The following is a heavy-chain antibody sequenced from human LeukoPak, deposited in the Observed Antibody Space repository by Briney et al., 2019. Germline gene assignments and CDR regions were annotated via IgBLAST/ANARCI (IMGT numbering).Heavy chain of an antibody. CDR2: INPNSGGT. Sequence: GASVKVSCKASGYTFTSYYMHWVRQAPGQGLEWMGRINPNSGGTNYAQKFQGRVTMTRDTSISTAYMELSRLRSDDTAVYYCARLGYCSGGSCDGFDYWGQGTLVTVSS. CDR1: GYTFTSYY. D-gene: IGHD2-15*01. CDR3: ARLGYCSGGSCDGFDY. V-gene: IGHV1-2*06. J-gene: IGHJ4*02.